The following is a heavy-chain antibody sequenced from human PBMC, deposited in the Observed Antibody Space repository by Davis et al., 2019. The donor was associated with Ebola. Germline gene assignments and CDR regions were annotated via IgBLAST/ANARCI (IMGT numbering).Heavy chain of an antibody. CDR3: AVGYCISTSCYSGYDY. V-gene: IGHV1-18*01. J-gene: IGHJ4*02. CDR2: INAYNGNT. Sequence: ASVKVSCKASGYTFTTYSIHWVRQAPGPRLEWMGWINAYNGNTNYAQKLQGRVTMTTDTSTSTAYMELRSLRSDDTAVYYCAVGYCISTSCYSGYDYWGQGTLVTVSS. CDR1: GYTFTTYS. D-gene: IGHD2-2*01.